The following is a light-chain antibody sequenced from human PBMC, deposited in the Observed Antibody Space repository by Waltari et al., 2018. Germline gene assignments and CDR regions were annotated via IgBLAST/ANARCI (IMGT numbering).Light chain of an antibody. V-gene: IGKV2-28*01. CDR1: QSLLHSNGYNY. CDR3: MQALQTPDT. Sequence: DIVMTQSPLSLPVTPGEPASISCTSSQSLLHSNGYNYLDWYLQKPGQSPQLLIYLASKRASGVPDRLSGSGSGTDFTLKISRVEAEDVGVYYCMQALQTPDTFGQGTRLEIK. CDR2: LAS. J-gene: IGKJ5*01.